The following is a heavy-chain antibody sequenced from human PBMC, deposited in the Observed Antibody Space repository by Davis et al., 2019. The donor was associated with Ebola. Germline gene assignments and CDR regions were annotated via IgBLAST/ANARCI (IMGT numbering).Heavy chain of an antibody. V-gene: IGHV5-51*01. CDR1: GYSFTIYW. D-gene: IGHD5-12*01. CDR3: ARRAGPYSDYEFFFES. CDR2: IYPGDSDT. J-gene: IGHJ4*02. Sequence: GESLKISCKGSGYSFTIYWIAWVRQTPAKGLEWMAIIYPGDSDTRYSPSFQGQVSISADKSINTAYLQWSSLKASDTAMYYCARRAGPYSDYEFFFESWGQGTLVTVSS.